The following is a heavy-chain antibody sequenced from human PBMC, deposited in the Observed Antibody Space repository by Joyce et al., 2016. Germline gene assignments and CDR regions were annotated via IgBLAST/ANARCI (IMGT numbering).Heavy chain of an antibody. CDR3: ARDFSMIIDVFEL. J-gene: IGHJ3*01. D-gene: IGHD3-22*01. CDR2: LQGATTT. Sequence: QVQLQESGPGLVKPSETLSLTCTVSGDSINNGDYYWAWLRQPPGKGLEWIGGLQGATTTYYNPSLKSRMFMSVDTSKNQFSLKVDSVTAADTAVYYCARDFSMIIDVFELWGLGTLVTVSS. V-gene: IGHV4-39*07. CDR1: GDSINNGDYY.